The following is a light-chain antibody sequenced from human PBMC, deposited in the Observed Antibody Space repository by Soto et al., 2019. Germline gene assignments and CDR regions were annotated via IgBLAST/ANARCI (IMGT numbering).Light chain of an antibody. CDR1: QSISNF. Sequence: DIQLTQSLLSLSASVGDRVTITCRASQSISNFLNWYQQKPGQAPKLLISSASNVQSGVPSRFSGRGSGTEFTLTISGLQPEDSASYCCQQSYNFPRTFGQGTRWIS. CDR2: SAS. J-gene: IGKJ1*01. V-gene: IGKV1-39*01. CDR3: QQSYNFPRT.